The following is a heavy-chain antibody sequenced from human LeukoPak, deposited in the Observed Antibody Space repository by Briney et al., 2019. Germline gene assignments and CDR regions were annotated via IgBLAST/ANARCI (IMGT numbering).Heavy chain of an antibody. CDR1: GFTFSSYA. Sequence: GGSLRLSCAASGFTFSSYAIHWVRQDPGKGLEWVAVISYDGSDKYYADSVKGRFTISRDTSKNTLYLQMNSLRAEDTGVYYCATEWELRDYWGQGTLVTVSS. V-gene: IGHV3-30*04. J-gene: IGHJ4*02. CDR3: ATEWELRDY. CDR2: ISYDGSDK. D-gene: IGHD1-26*01.